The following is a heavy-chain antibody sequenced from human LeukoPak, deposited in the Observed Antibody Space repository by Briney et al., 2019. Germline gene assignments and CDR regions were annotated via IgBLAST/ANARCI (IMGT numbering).Heavy chain of an antibody. CDR3: ARDSSGWYRVGYYYYYMDV. Sequence: GGSLRLSCAASGFTFSSYAMSWVRQAPGKGLEWVSAISGRGGSTYYADSVKGRFTISRDNSKNTLYLQMNSLRAEDTAVYYCARDSSGWYRVGYYYYYMDVWGKGTTVTVSS. J-gene: IGHJ6*03. V-gene: IGHV3-23*01. CDR2: ISGRGGST. D-gene: IGHD6-19*01. CDR1: GFTFSSYA.